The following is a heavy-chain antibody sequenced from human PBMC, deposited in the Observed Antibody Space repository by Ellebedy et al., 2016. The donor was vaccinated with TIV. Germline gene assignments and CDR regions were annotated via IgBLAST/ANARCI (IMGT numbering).Heavy chain of an antibody. CDR3: AREGGGCSGGTCPSYYFDY. CDR2: INPSVSST. J-gene: IGHJ4*02. D-gene: IGHD2-15*01. Sequence: AASVKVSCKASGYSFTNYYLHWVRQAPGQGLEWMGVINPSVSSTAYAPKFQGRVTMTRDTSTRTVYMELSSLRSDDTAVYYRAREGGGCSGGTCPSYYFDYWGQGTLVTVSS. CDR1: GYSFTNYY. V-gene: IGHV1-46*01.